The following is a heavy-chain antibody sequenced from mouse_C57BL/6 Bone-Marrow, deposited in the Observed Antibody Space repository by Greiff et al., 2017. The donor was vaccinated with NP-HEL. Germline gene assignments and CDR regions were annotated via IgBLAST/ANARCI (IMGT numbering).Heavy chain of an antibody. CDR3: ARPYGNYLFAY. D-gene: IGHD2-10*02. V-gene: IGHV5-12*01. Sequence: DVQLVESGGGLVQPGGSLKLSCAASGFTFSDYYMYWVRQTPEKRLEWVAYISNGGGSTYYPDTVKGRFTISRDNAKNTLYLQMSRLKSEDTAMYYCARPYGNYLFAYWGQGTLVTVSA. J-gene: IGHJ3*01. CDR2: ISNGGGST. CDR1: GFTFSDYY.